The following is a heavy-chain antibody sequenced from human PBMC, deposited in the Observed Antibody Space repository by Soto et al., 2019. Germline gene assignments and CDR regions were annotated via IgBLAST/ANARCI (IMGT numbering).Heavy chain of an antibody. J-gene: IGHJ4*02. CDR2: IYYSGST. V-gene: IGHV4-59*01. Sequence: QVQLQESGPGLVKPSETLSLTCTVSGGSISSYYWSWIRQPPGKGLEWIGYIYYSGSTNYNPSLRSLVTIAVDTSKILFSRKLSSVSAADTAVYYCARRCGYYFDYWGQGTLVIVSS. CDR1: GGSISSYY. CDR3: ARRCGYYFDY.